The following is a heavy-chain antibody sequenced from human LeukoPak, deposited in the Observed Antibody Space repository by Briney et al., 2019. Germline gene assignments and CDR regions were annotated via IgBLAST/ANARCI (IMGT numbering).Heavy chain of an antibody. J-gene: IGHJ6*03. CDR2: ISAYNGNT. CDR3: ARVAAEVVGVPGAIGFGWLRRDYYYMDV. V-gene: IGHV1-18*01. CDR1: GDTFTSYA. D-gene: IGHD2-2*02. Sequence: ASVKVSCKASGDTFTSYAISWVRQAPGQGLEWMGWISAYNGNTNYAQKFQGRVTMTRDMSTSTVYMELSSLRSEDTAVYYCARVAAEVVGVPGAIGFGWLRRDYYYMDVWGKGTTVTVSS.